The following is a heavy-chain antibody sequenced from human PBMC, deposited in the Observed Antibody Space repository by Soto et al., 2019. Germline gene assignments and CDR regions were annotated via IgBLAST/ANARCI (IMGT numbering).Heavy chain of an antibody. J-gene: IGHJ6*02. CDR1: GYTFTGYY. CDR3: ARAGGYSGFDDYYYYGMDV. CDR2: INPNSGGT. Sequence: ASVKVSYKASGYTFTGYYMHWVRQAPGQGLEWMGWINPNSGGTIYAQNFQGRVTMTRDTSISTAYMELSRLRSDDTAVYYCARAGGYSGFDDYYYYGMDVWGQGTTVTVSS. D-gene: IGHD5-12*01. V-gene: IGHV1-2*02.